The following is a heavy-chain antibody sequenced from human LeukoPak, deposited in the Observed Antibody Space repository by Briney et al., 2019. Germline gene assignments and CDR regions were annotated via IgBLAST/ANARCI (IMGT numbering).Heavy chain of an antibody. V-gene: IGHV4-4*02. CDR3: TASPPYYDFWSGYYTDWFDP. Sequence: SGTLSLTCSVSGGSISSNNWWTWVRQPAGKGLEWVGRIYTNGITNYNPSLKSRITMSVDTSKNQFSLKLSSVTAEDTAVYYCTASPPYYDFWSGYYTDWFDPWGQGTLVTVSS. J-gene: IGHJ5*02. CDR1: GGSISSNN. D-gene: IGHD3-3*01. CDR2: IYTNGIT.